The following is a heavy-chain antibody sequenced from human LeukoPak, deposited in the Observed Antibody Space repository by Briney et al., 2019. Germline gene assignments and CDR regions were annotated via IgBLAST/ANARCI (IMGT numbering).Heavy chain of an antibody. CDR3: TSGLYDIFDF. CDR1: GYTFTSYG. V-gene: IGHV1-18*01. CDR2: ISAYNGST. Sequence: ASVKVSCKSSGYTFTSYGISWVRQAPAQGLELMGWISAYNGSTNYAQKLRGRVTMTTDTSTSTTYMELRSLRSDDTAVYYCTSGLYDIFDFWGQGTLVTVSS. D-gene: IGHD3-9*01. J-gene: IGHJ4*02.